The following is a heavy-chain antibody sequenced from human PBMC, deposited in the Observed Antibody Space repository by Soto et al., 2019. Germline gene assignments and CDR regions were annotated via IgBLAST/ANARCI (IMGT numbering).Heavy chain of an antibody. CDR3: ARWGTTGGLDV. Sequence: QVQLVESGGGVVQPGASLRLSCVGSGFTFRSYVIHWVRQAPGKGLEWVALTSYDGSNKYYDDSVKGRFTISSDNSRNTVDLHMDSLRLEATALYYCARWGTTGGLDVWGQGTLVSVSS. CDR1: GFTFRSYV. D-gene: IGHD3-16*01. V-gene: IGHV3-30*19. J-gene: IGHJ4*02. CDR2: TSYDGSNK.